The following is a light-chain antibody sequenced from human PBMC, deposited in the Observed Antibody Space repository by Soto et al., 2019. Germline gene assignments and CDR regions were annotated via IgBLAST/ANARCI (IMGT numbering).Light chain of an antibody. Sequence: DIQMTQSPSTLSASVGDRVTITCRASQSISRWLAWYQQKPGKAPKALIYDASTLRSGVPSRFSGGGSGTEFTLTISSLKPDDFATYYCQQYNTYSTFGQWTRLEIK. J-gene: IGKJ5*01. CDR3: QQYNTYST. V-gene: IGKV1-5*01. CDR2: DAS. CDR1: QSISRW.